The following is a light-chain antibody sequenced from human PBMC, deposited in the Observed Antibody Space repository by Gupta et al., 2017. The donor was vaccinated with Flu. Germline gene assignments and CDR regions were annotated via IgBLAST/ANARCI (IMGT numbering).Light chain of an antibody. Sequence: IVLTQSPASLSVSPGERATLACRASQSFSSDLAWYQQKPGQAPRLLIYGASIRATDIPARFSGSGSGTEFTLTISSLESEDFAVYYCQQYNNCPPLTFGGGTKVEIK. CDR1: QSFSSD. V-gene: IGKV3-15*01. CDR3: QQYNNCPPLT. J-gene: IGKJ4*01. CDR2: GAS.